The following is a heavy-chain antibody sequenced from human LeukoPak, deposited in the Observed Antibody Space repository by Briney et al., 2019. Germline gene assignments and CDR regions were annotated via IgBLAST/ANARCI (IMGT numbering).Heavy chain of an antibody. CDR1: GYTFTSYY. J-gene: IGHJ3*02. Sequence: ASVKVSCKSSGYTFTSYYMYWVRQAPGQGLEWMGWINPNSGGTNYAQKFQGRVTMTRDTSISTAYMELSRLRSDDTAVYYCASCRAPFYDSSGSRVWDAFDIWGQGTMVTVSS. V-gene: IGHV1-2*02. D-gene: IGHD3-22*01. CDR3: ASCRAPFYDSSGSRVWDAFDI. CDR2: INPNSGGT.